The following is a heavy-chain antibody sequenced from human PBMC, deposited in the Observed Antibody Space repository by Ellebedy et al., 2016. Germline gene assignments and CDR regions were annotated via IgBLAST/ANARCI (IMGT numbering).Heavy chain of an antibody. V-gene: IGHV4-34*01. CDR2: INHSGST. J-gene: IGHJ3*02. D-gene: IGHD5-12*01. CDR3: ATESGGYGVLNAFDI. Sequence: SETLSLTXAVYGGSFSGYYWSWIRQPPGKGLEWIGEINHSGSTNYNPSLKSRVTISVDTSKNQFSLKLSSVTAADTAVYYCATESGGYGVLNAFDIWGQGTMVTVSS. CDR1: GGSFSGYY.